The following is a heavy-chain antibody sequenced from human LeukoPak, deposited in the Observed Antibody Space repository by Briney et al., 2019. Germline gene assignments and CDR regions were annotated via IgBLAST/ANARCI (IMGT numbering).Heavy chain of an antibody. CDR3: AKRGDRLRSCSSTGCPRPPAFDI. CDR1: GFTFSSYG. CDR2: IRYDGSNK. Sequence: SGGSLRLSCAASGFTFSSYGMHWVRQAPGKGLEWVAFIRYDGSNKYYADSVKGRFTISRDNSKNTLYLQMNSLRAEDTAVYYCAKRGDRLRSCSSTGCPRPPAFDIWGQGTMVTVSS. V-gene: IGHV3-30*02. D-gene: IGHD2-2*01. J-gene: IGHJ3*02.